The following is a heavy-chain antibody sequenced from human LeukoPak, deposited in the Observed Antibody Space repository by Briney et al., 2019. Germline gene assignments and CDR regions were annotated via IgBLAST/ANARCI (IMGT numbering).Heavy chain of an antibody. CDR2: ISGSGGST. CDR3: ARGEGISSSWCDY. V-gene: IGHV3-23*01. D-gene: IGHD6-13*01. Sequence: PGGSLRLSCAASGFTFSSYAMSWVRQAPGKGLEWVSAISGSGGSTYYADSVKGRFTISRDNSKNTLYLQMNSLRAEDTAVYYCARGEGISSSWCDYWGQGTLVTVSS. J-gene: IGHJ4*02. CDR1: GFTFSSYA.